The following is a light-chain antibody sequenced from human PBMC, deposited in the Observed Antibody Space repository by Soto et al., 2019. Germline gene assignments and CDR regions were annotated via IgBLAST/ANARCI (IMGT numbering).Light chain of an antibody. CDR1: QDISNY. CDR3: QQYDNLPLT. V-gene: IGKV1-33*01. CDR2: DAS. Sequence: DNQMTQSPSSMSASVGARVTITCQAIQDISNYLNWYQQKPGKAPKLLIYDASNLQIGVPSRFSGSGSGTEFTFTIRSLQPEDIATYYCQQYDNLPLTFGGGTKVEIK. J-gene: IGKJ4*01.